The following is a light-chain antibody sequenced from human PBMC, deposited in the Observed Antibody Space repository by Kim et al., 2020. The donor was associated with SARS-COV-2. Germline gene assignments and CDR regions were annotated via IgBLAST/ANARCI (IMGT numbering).Light chain of an antibody. Sequence: QSALTQPASVSGSPGQSITIPCIGSSSDIGGYKSVSWYQQHPGKPPKLMISDVTKRPSGVSNRFSGSKSGNTASLTISELQANDEADYYCSSYTAASTWMFGGGSQLTVL. J-gene: IGLJ3*02. V-gene: IGLV2-14*03. CDR3: SSYTAASTWM. CDR1: SSDIGGYKS. CDR2: DVT.